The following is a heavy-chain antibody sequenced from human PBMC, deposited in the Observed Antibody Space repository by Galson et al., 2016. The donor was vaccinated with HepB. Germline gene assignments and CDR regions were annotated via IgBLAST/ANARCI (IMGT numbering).Heavy chain of an antibody. CDR2: IYWNDDK. CDR1: GFSLSTSGVG. V-gene: IGHV2-5*01. D-gene: IGHD3-9*01. J-gene: IGHJ5*02. Sequence: PALVKPKQTLTLTCTFSGFSLSTSGVGVGWIRQSPGKALEWLALIYWNDDKRYSPSLKSRLTITKDTSKNLVVLTMTNMDPVDTATYFCSHRRNEILTGYYSPGWFDPWGPGTLVTVSS. CDR3: SHRRNEILTGYYSPGWFDP.